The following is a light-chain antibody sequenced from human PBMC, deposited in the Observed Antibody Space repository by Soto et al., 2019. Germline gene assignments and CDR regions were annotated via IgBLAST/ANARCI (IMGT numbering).Light chain of an antibody. CDR3: QSYDRTNVV. Sequence: NFLLTQPDSVSESPGKTITISCARDRGSVASNYVQWFQQRPGSAPTTLIYRDDQRPSGVPDRFSASVDSSSNSASLTISGLKTEDGAVYYCQSYDRTNVVFGGGTKLTVL. CDR1: RGSVASNY. V-gene: IGLV6-57*03. CDR2: RDD. J-gene: IGLJ2*01.